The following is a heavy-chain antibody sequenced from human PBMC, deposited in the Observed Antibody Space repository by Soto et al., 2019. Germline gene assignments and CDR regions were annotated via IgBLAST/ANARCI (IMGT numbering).Heavy chain of an antibody. Sequence: QITLKESGPTLVKPTQTLTLTCTFSGFSLSTSGVGVGWIRQPPGKALEWLALIYWDDDKRYSPSLKSRLTTTKDTAKNQVVLTMTNMDPVDTATYYCAHRDDSSSWGNWFDPWGQGTLVTVSS. J-gene: IGHJ5*02. CDR3: AHRDDSSSWGNWFDP. CDR1: GFSLSTSGVG. CDR2: IYWDDDK. D-gene: IGHD6-13*01. V-gene: IGHV2-5*02.